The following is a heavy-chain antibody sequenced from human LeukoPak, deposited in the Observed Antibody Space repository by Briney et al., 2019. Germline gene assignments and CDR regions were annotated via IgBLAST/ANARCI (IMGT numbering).Heavy chain of an antibody. D-gene: IGHD5-12*01. CDR3: ARDYSRGYAWFDP. J-gene: IGHJ5*02. Sequence: SQTLSLTCTVSGDSISSGGYYWSWIRQHPGKGLEWIGYTYYSGSAYYNPSLKSRVSISVDTSKNQFSLKLTSVTAADTALYFCARDYSRGYAWFDPWGQGILVTVSS. CDR1: GDSISSGGYY. CDR2: TYYSGSA. V-gene: IGHV4-31*03.